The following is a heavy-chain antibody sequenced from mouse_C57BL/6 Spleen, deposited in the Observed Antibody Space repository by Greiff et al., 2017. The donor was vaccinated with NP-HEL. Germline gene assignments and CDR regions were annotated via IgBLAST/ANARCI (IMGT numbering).Heavy chain of an antibody. V-gene: IGHV7-3*01. D-gene: IGHD1-1*01. CDR1: GFTFTDYY. CDR2: IRNKANGYTT. Sequence: EVQVVESGGGLVQPGGSLSLSCAASGFTFTDYYMSWVRQPPGKALEWLGFIRNKANGYTTEYSASVKGRFTISRDNSQSILYLQMNALRAEDNATYYCARSSQYYGSSSLFAYWGQGTLVTVSA. CDR3: ARSSQYYGSSSLFAY. J-gene: IGHJ3*01.